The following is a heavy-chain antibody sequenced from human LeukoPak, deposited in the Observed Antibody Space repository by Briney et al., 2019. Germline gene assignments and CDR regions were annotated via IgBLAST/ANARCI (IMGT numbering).Heavy chain of an antibody. CDR2: IYYSGST. J-gene: IGHJ5*02. D-gene: IGHD3-10*01. V-gene: IGHV4-39*01. Sequence: SETLSPTCTVSGGSISSSSYYWGWIRQPPGKGLEWIGSIYYSGSTYYNPSLKSRVTISVDTSKNQFSLKLSSVTAADTAVYYCARLGSTMVRGDPWGQGTLVTVSS. CDR1: GGSISSSSYY. CDR3: ARLGSTMVRGDP.